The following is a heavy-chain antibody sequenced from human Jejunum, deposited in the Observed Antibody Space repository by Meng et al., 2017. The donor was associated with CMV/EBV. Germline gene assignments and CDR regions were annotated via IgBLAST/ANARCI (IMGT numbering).Heavy chain of an antibody. D-gene: IGHD2-21*01. J-gene: IGHJ6*02. CDR1: GFPFSSYA. Sequence: SGFPFSSYAMNWVRQVPGKGLEWVANIKQDGGERNYVESVKGRLTISRNNARNSLFLQMDGLRAEDTAVYYCARQKCGGDCDMDVWGQGTTVTVSS. V-gene: IGHV3-7*01. CDR3: ARQKCGGDCDMDV. CDR2: IKQDGGER.